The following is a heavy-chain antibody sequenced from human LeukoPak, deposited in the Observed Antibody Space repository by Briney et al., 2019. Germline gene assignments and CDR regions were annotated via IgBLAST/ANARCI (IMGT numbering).Heavy chain of an antibody. J-gene: IGHJ3*02. CDR2: LYHSGST. CDR3: ARDRDLTTGPRGEAFDI. D-gene: IGHD4-17*01. CDR1: GGSISSSNW. V-gene: IGHV4-4*02. Sequence: SGTLSLTCAVSGGSISSSNWWSWVRQPPGKGLEWIGELYHSGSTNYNPSLKSRVTISVDKSKNQFSLKLSSVTAADTAVYYCARDRDLTTGPRGEAFDIWGQGTMVTVSS.